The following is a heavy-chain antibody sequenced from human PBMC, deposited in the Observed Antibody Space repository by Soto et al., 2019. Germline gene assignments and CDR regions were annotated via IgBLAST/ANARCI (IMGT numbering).Heavy chain of an antibody. D-gene: IGHD6-25*01. Sequence: GESLKISCKGSGYSFTNYWIDWVRQMPGKGLEWMGVIYPGDSDTRYSTSFQGQVTISADKSSSTAYLQWSSLKASDTAIYYCARHINPLVSGTDSPDYYYSMDVWGQGTPVTVYS. J-gene: IGHJ6*02. CDR1: GYSFTNYW. CDR3: ARHINPLVSGTDSPDYYYSMDV. CDR2: IYPGDSDT. V-gene: IGHV5-51*01.